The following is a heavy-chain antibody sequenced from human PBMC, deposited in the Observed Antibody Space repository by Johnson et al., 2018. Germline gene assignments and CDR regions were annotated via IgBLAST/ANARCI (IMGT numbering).Heavy chain of an antibody. J-gene: IGHJ6*03. D-gene: IGHD1-1*01. Sequence: EVQLVESGGGLVQPGGSLRVSCAASGFTFSSSWMHWVCQAPEKGLEWVADIKCDGSEKYYVDSVKGLLTISRDNAKNSLYLQVNSLRAEDMTVYYCARDRVHDYYYFYMDVWGKGTTVTVSS. CDR1: GFTFSSSW. V-gene: IGHV3-52*01. CDR2: IKCDGSEK. CDR3: ARDRVHDYYYFYMDV.